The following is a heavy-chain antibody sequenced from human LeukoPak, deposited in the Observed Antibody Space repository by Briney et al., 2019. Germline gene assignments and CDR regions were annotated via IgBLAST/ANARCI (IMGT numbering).Heavy chain of an antibody. Sequence: SETLSLTCAVYGGSFSGYYWSWIRQPPGKGLEWIGEINHSGSTNYNPSLKSRVTISVDTSKNQFSLKLSSVTAADTAVYYCARHRLVKRYFDWLLNWFDPWGQGTLVTVSS. D-gene: IGHD3-9*01. CDR1: GGSFSGYY. CDR2: INHSGST. V-gene: IGHV4-34*01. CDR3: ARHRLVKRYFDWLLNWFDP. J-gene: IGHJ5*02.